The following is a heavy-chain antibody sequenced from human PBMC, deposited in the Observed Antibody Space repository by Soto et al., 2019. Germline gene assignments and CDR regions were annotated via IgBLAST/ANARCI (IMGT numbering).Heavy chain of an antibody. V-gene: IGHV4-31*03. D-gene: IGHD4-17*01. CDR1: GGSISSGGYY. Sequence: SETLSLTCTVSGGSISSGGYYWSWIRQHPGKGLEWIGYIYYSGSTYYNPSLKSRVTISVDTSKNQFSLKLSSVTAADTAVYYCARANGDYVSAFDIWGQGTMVTVSS. CDR2: IYYSGST. J-gene: IGHJ3*02. CDR3: ARANGDYVSAFDI.